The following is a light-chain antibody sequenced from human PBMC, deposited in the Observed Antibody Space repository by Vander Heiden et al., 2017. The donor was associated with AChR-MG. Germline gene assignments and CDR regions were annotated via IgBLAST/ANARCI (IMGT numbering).Light chain of an antibody. CDR3: LQYGSSPLFT. V-gene: IGKV3-20*01. Sequence: EIVLTQSPGTLSLSPGERATLSCRASQSVSSSYLAWYQQKPGQAPRLLIYGASSRATGIPDRFSGSGSGTDFTLTISRLEPEDFAVYYCLQYGSSPLFTFGHGTKVDIK. CDR1: QSVSSSY. CDR2: GAS. J-gene: IGKJ3*01.